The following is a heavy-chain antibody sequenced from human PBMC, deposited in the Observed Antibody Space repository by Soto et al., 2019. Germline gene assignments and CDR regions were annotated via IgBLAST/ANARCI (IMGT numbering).Heavy chain of an antibody. CDR3: ARARADNRAVAGTNVDY. CDR1: GGSFSGYY. Sequence: QVQLQQWGAGLLKPSETLSLTCAVYGGSFSGYYWSWIRQPPGKGLEWIGEINHSGSTNYNPSLKSRVTISVDTSKNQFSLKLSSVTAADTAVYYCARARADNRAVAGTNVDYWGQGTLVTVSP. D-gene: IGHD6-19*01. V-gene: IGHV4-34*01. CDR2: INHSGST. J-gene: IGHJ4*02.